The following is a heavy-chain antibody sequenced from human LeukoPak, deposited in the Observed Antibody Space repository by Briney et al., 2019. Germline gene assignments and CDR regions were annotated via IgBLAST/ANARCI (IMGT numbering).Heavy chain of an antibody. CDR1: DRSIRGYY. J-gene: IGHJ4*02. Sequence: SDTLSLTCTVSDRSIRGYYWNWIRQPAGKGREWIGRIYTSGTTTYSPSLKIRVTLSIDTSKDQFSMSLNSVTAADTAVYYCARGFSVAGMRSFDYWGQGILVTVSS. CDR3: ARGFSVAGMRSFDY. V-gene: IGHV4-4*07. D-gene: IGHD6-19*01. CDR2: IYTSGTT.